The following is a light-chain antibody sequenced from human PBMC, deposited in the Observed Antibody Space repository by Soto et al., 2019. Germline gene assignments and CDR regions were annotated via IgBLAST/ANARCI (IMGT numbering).Light chain of an antibody. V-gene: IGKV3-20*01. J-gene: IGKJ1*01. Sequence: EIVLTQSPGTLSLSPGERATLSCRASQSVSSSYLAWYQQKPRQAPRLLVNGVFSRATGIPDRFSGSGSGTDFTLTVSRLQPEDFAVYYCQHYGRLLWTFGQGIKVEVK. CDR1: QSVSSSY. CDR3: QHYGRLLWT. CDR2: GVF.